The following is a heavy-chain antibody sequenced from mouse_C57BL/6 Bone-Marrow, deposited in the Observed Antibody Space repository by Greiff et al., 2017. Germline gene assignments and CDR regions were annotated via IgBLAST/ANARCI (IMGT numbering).Heavy chain of an antibody. CDR2: FNPSSGYT. J-gene: IGHJ2*01. V-gene: IGHV1-4*01. CDR1: GYTFTSYT. Sequence: VQLKESGAELARPGASVKMSCKASGYTFTSYTMHWVKQRPGQGLEWIGYFNPSSGYTTYNQKFKDKATLTADKSSSTAYMQLSSLASEDSAVYYCARWGFHYWGQGTTLTVSS. CDR3: ARWGFHY.